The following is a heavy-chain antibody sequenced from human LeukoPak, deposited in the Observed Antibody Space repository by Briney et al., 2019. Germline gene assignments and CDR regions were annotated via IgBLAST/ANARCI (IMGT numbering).Heavy chain of an antibody. CDR2: IKPNTGGT. J-gene: IGHJ4*02. CDR1: GYSFIGYS. D-gene: IGHD6-13*01. Sequence: ASVKVSCKASGYSFIGYSMHWVRQAPGQGLEWMGWIKPNTGGTNYAQKFQGRVTMTRDTSISTAYMELSSLRSDDTAVYHCAREYVADSSPLFDYWGQGSLVTVSS. CDR3: AREYVADSSPLFDY. V-gene: IGHV1-2*02.